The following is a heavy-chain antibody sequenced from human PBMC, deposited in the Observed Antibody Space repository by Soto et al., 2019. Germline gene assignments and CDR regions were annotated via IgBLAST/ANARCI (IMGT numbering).Heavy chain of an antibody. V-gene: IGHV3-21*01. CDR1: GFTFSSYS. J-gene: IGHJ4*02. CDR2: ISSSSSYI. D-gene: IGHD6-6*01. CDR3: ARELSIAARGDFDY. Sequence: GGSLRLSCAASGFTFSSYSMNWVRQAPGKGLEWVSSISSSSSYIYYADSVKGRFTISRDNAKNSLYLQMNSLRAEDTAVYYCARELSIAARGDFDYWGQGTLVTVSS.